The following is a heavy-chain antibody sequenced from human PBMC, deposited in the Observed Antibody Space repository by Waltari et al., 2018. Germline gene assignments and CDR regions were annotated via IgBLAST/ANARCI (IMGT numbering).Heavy chain of an antibody. D-gene: IGHD2-21*01. CDR2: IDRSGGNT. CDR1: TFTFNPYT. J-gene: IGHJ4*02. Sequence: VQLLESGGGLVPPGGSLRLSCPASTFTFNPYTLTWVRQAPGKGLELISRIDRSGGNTFYADSVKGRFTISRDNSKNMLLLQMNSLRLEDTAIYYCAKRPNVRLSGSDYIDHWGPGTLVTVSS. CDR3: AKRPNVRLSGSDYIDH. V-gene: IGHV3-23*01.